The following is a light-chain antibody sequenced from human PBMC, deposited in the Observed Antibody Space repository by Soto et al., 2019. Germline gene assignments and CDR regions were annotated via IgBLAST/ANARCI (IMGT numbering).Light chain of an antibody. CDR1: QSISSY. CDR3: QHSYSPRT. CDR2: AAS. J-gene: IGKJ1*01. Sequence: DIQMTQSPSSLSASVGDRVTISCRASQSISSYLNWYQQKPGKAPKLLIYAASSLQSGVPSRFSGSGSGTDFTLTISRLQPQDFATYYCQHSYSPRTFGQGTKVEIK. V-gene: IGKV1-39*01.